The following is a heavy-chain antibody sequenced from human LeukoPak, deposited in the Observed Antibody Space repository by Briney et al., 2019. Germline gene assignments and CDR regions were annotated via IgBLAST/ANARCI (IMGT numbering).Heavy chain of an antibody. D-gene: IGHD3-10*01. Sequence: SETLSLTCVVSGYSISSGYYWAWIRQPPGKGLELIGSIYHGGSTNYNPSLKSRVTISVDTSKNQFSLNLNSVTAADTAVYYCARARGYYYYMDVWGKGTTVTVSS. CDR2: IYHGGST. J-gene: IGHJ6*03. CDR3: ARARGYYYYMDV. V-gene: IGHV4-38-2*01. CDR1: GYSISSGYY.